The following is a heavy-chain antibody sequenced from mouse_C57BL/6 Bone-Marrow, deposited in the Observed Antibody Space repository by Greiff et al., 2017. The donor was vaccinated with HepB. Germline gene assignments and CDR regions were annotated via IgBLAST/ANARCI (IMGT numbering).Heavy chain of an antibody. Sequence: EVKLVESGGGLVKPGGSLKLSCAASGFTFSSYAMSWVRQTPEKRLEWVATISDGGSYTYYPDNVKGRFTISRDNAKNNLYLQMSHLKSEETAMYYCARDRLGRFAYWGQGTLVTVSA. CDR2: ISDGGSYT. J-gene: IGHJ3*01. V-gene: IGHV5-4*01. D-gene: IGHD4-1*01. CDR3: ARDRLGRFAY. CDR1: GFTFSSYA.